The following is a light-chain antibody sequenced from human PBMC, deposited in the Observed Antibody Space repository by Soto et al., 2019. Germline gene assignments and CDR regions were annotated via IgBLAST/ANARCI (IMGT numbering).Light chain of an antibody. V-gene: IGKV3-11*01. CDR1: QSVNSN. CDR3: QQRSNWPLT. CDR2: DAS. J-gene: IGKJ4*01. Sequence: EIVLTQSPATLSLSPGKRATLSCRASQSVNSNLAWYQQKPGQAPSLLIFDASYRATDIPARFSGSGSGTDFTLTISSLEPEDFAVYYCQQRSNWPLTFGGGTKVEIK.